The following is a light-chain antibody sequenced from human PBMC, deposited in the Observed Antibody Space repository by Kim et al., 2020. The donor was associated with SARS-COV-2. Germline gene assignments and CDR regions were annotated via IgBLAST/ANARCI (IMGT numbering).Light chain of an antibody. CDR2: GAS. Sequence: EIVLTQSPGTLSLSPGERATLSCRASQSVSSSYLAWYQQKPGQAPRLLIYGASSRATGIPDRFSGSGSGTDFTLTISRLEPEDFAVYYCQQYVSSQGTCGQGTKVYIK. V-gene: IGKV3-20*01. J-gene: IGKJ1*01. CDR1: QSVSSSY. CDR3: QQYVSSQGT.